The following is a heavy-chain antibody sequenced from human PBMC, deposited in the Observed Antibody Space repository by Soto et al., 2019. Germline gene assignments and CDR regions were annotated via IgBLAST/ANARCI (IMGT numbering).Heavy chain of an antibody. V-gene: IGHV3-23*01. J-gene: IGHJ4*02. D-gene: IGHD2-2*02. Sequence: WSLRLSCAASGFTFSSYAMSWVRQPPGKGREWVSAISGSGGSTYYADAVKGRFTISRDNSKNTLHLQMNTLRAEDTAVYYCAKTGVSLYHFDYWGQGTLVTVAS. CDR3: AKTGVSLYHFDY. CDR2: ISGSGGST. CDR1: GFTFSSYA.